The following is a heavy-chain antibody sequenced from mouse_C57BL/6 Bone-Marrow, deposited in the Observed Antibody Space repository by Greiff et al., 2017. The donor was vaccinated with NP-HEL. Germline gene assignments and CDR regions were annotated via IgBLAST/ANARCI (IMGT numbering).Heavy chain of an antibody. J-gene: IGHJ4*01. CDR2: IYPSDSET. V-gene: IGHV1-61*01. CDR1: GYTFTSYW. CDR3: ARSRGTGYYAMDY. D-gene: IGHD3-3*01. Sequence: QVQLQQPGAELVRPGSSVKLSCKASGYTFTSYWMDWVKQRPGQGLEWIGNIYPSDSETHYNQKFKDKATLTVDKSSSTAYMQLSSLTSEDSAVYYCARSRGTGYYAMDYWGQGTSVTVSS.